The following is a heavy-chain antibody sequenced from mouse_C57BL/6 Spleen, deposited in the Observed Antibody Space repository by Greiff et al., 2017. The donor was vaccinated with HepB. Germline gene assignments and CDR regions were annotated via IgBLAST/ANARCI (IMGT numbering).Heavy chain of an antibody. CDR1: GYTFTDDY. D-gene: IGHD2-4*01. V-gene: IGHV1-76*01. J-gene: IGHJ2*01. CDR3: ARQSYYDYDGDYFDY. Sequence: QVQLKQSGAELVRPGASVKLSCKASGYTFTDDYRNWVKQRPGQGLEWIARIYPGSGNTYYNDKFKGKATLTAEKASSTAYMQLSSLTSEDSAVYFCARQSYYDYDGDYFDYWGQGTTLTVSS. CDR2: IYPGSGNT.